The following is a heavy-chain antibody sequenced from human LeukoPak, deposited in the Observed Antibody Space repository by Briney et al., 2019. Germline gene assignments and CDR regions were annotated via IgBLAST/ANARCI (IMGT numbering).Heavy chain of an antibody. Sequence: SETLSLTCTVSGGSISDYYWNWIRQSAGKGLEWIGRIYSSGSTNYNPSLKSRVTMSVDTSKNQVSLKLSSVTAADTAVYYCARDPSYNSGFFDSWGQGTLITVSS. J-gene: IGHJ4*02. CDR2: IYSSGST. CDR1: GGSISDYY. CDR3: ARDPSYNSGFFDS. V-gene: IGHV4-4*07. D-gene: IGHD5-12*01.